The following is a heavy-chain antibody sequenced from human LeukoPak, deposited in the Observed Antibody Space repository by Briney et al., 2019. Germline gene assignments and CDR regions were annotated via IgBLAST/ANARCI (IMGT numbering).Heavy chain of an antibody. CDR2: INHSGST. Sequence: PSETLSLTCAVYGGSFSGYYWSWIRQPPGKGLEWIGEINHSGSTNYNPSLKSRVTISVDTSKNQFSLKLSSVTAADTAVYYCARSHNRITMVRGVPFDYWGQGTLVTVSS. D-gene: IGHD3-10*01. V-gene: IGHV4-34*01. CDR1: GGSFSGYY. J-gene: IGHJ4*02. CDR3: ARSHNRITMVRGVPFDY.